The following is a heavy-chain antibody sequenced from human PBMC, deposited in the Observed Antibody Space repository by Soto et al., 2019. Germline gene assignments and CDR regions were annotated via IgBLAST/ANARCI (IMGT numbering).Heavy chain of an antibody. J-gene: IGHJ1*01. CDR2: IKQDGSEK. CDR1: GFTFSSYW. V-gene: IGHV3-7*01. CDR3: ARLGSSSWAEYFQH. D-gene: IGHD6-13*01. Sequence: GGSLRLSCAASGFTFSSYWMSWVRQAPGKGLEWVANIKQDGSEKYYVDSVKGRFTISRDNAKNSLYLQMNSLRAEDTAVYYCARLGSSSWAEYFQHWGQGTLVTVSS.